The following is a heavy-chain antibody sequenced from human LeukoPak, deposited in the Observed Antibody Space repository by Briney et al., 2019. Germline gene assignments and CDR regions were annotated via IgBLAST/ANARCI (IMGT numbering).Heavy chain of an antibody. J-gene: IGHJ4*02. Sequence: GGSLRLSCAAPGFTFSNAWMSWVRQAPGKGLEWVGRIKSKTDGGTTDYAAPVKGRFTISRDDSKNTLYLQMNSLRAEDTAVYYCARDGVAPGIYFDYWGQGTLVTVS. D-gene: IGHD3-3*01. CDR2: IKSKTDGGTT. V-gene: IGHV3-15*01. CDR3: ARDGVAPGIYFDY. CDR1: GFTFSNAW.